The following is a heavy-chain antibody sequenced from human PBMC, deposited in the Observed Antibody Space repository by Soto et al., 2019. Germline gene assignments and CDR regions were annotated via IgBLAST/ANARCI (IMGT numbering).Heavy chain of an antibody. J-gene: IGHJ6*02. CDR3: ASRKDMSIIMGYYSSCMDF. CDR2: IIPIFGTA. D-gene: IGHD3-16*01. V-gene: IGHV1-69*13. CDR1: GGTFSSYA. Sequence: GAPVKVSCKASGGTFSSYAISWVRQAPGQGLEWMGGIIPIFGTANYAQKFQRRLTITADESTSTAYMQLSSLRSEDTAVYYCASRKDMSIIMGYYSSCMDFWGQGTTVTVFS.